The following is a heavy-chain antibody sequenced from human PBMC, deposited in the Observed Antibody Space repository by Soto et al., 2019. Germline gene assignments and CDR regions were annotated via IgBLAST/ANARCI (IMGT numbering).Heavy chain of an antibody. D-gene: IGHD3-16*01. J-gene: IGHJ4*02. V-gene: IGHV4-59*13. Sequence: SETLSLTCTVSGASMIDYYGSWIRQSPGKGLEHIGYMNHGGRGEYYPSLKSRVTISVDTSNNQISLKLSSVTAADTAIYYCARSGHTFGGVVWGQGILVTVSS. CDR3: ARSGHTFGGVV. CDR2: MNHGGRG. CDR1: GASMIDYY.